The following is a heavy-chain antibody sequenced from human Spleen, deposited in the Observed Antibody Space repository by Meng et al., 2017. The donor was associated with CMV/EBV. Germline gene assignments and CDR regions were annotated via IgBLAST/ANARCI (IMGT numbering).Heavy chain of an antibody. Sequence: FSTYVIHWVRQAPGKGLEWVAVISYEESNKFYADSVRGRFTISRDNSKNTVYLQMNSLTTEDTAMYYCARGFERTDFCSGYFAELFDYWGQGTLVTVSS. V-gene: IGHV3-30*03. D-gene: IGHD3-3*01. CDR2: ISYEESNK. J-gene: IGHJ4*02. CDR3: ARGFERTDFCSGYFAELFDY. CDR1: FSTYV.